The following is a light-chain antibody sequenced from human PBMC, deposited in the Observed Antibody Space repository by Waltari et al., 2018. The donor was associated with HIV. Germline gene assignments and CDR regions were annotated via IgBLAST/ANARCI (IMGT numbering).Light chain of an antibody. J-gene: IGKJ1*01. Sequence: EIVLTQSPGTLSLSPGDRAILSCRASQRISNNYVAWYQQKPGQAPRLLIYNAAARATGIPDRFSGRESGTDFTLTIRSLEPEDFAVYYCHQYGSTPRTFGQGTRVEIK. CDR3: HQYGSTPRT. CDR2: NAA. V-gene: IGKV3-20*01. CDR1: QRISNNY.